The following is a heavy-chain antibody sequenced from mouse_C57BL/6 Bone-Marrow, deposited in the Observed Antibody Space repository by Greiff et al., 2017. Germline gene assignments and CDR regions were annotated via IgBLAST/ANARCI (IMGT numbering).Heavy chain of an antibody. D-gene: IGHD2-5*01. J-gene: IGHJ1*03. Sequence: QVQLQQSGAELVKPGASVKMSCKASGYTFTSYWITWVKQRPGQGLEWIGDIYPGSGSTNYNEKFKSKATLTVDTTSSTAYMQLSSLTSEDSAVYDCARPYYSNYWYFDVWGTGTTVTVSS. CDR1: GYTFTSYW. V-gene: IGHV1-55*01. CDR3: ARPYYSNYWYFDV. CDR2: IYPGSGST.